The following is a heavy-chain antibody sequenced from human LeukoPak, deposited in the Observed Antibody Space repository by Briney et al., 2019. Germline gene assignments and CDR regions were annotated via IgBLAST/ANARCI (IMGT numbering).Heavy chain of an antibody. V-gene: IGHV1-18*01. CDR2: ISGYNGIT. J-gene: IGHJ4*02. CDR3: ARGSGVRQQLGTFDY. D-gene: IGHD6-13*01. CDR1: GYTLTTYG. Sequence: ASVKVSCKASGYTLTTYGINWVRQAPGQGLEWMGWISGYNGITNYAQKLQGRVTMTTDTSTNTAYMDLKSLRSDDTAVYYCARGSGVRQQLGTFDYWGQGTLVTVSS.